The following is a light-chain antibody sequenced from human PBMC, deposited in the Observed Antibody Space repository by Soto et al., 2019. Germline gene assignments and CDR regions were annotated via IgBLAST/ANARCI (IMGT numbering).Light chain of an antibody. V-gene: IGKV1-39*01. J-gene: IGKJ1*01. Sequence: DIQMAQDPSSLSASVGDRVSITFRTTQTISNYLNWYQQKPGKAPKLLIYGVSTLQSGVPSRFSGSGSGTDFTLTISSLQPEDFATYFCQQSYSNPPWTFGQGTKVDIK. CDR1: QTISNY. CDR3: QQSYSNPPWT. CDR2: GVS.